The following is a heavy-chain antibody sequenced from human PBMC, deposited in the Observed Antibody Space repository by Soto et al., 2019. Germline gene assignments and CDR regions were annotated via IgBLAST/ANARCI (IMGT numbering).Heavy chain of an antibody. J-gene: IGHJ4*02. V-gene: IGHV3-15*07. CDR1: GFTLTYAW. CDR2: IKSKTDGGTT. CDR3: TTRATAS. Sequence: EVQLVESGGSLVKPGGSLRPSCAATGFTLTYAWVTWVRQAPGKGLEWVGRIKSKTDGGTTDYAAPVKGRFTISRDDSKNTFYLQMNSLKTEDTGMYYCTTRATASWGQGTLVTVSS. D-gene: IGHD2-21*02.